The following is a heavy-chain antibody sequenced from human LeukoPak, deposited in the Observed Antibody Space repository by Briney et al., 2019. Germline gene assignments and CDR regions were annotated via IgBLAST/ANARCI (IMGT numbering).Heavy chain of an antibody. CDR2: INGNAGST. CDR3: AKVWGYCSSTSCYMEEDY. J-gene: IGHJ4*02. Sequence: GGSLRLSCAASGFTFSNAWMSWVRQAPGKGLEWVSSINGNAGSTYYADSVKGRFTISRDNSKNTLYLQMNSLRAEDTAVYYCAKVWGYCSSTSCYMEEDYWGQGTLVTVSS. CDR1: GFTFSNAW. V-gene: IGHV3-23*01. D-gene: IGHD2-2*02.